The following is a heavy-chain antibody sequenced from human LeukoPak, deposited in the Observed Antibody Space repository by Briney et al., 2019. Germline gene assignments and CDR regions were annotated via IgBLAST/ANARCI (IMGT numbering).Heavy chain of an antibody. J-gene: IGHJ4*02. CDR3: ARSISSGGFRLDY. CDR1: GDNVSSNTAA. Sequence: SQTLSLTCAISGDNVSSNTAAWNWIRQSPSRGLEWLGRTYYRSKWYNDYAVSVKSRITINPDTSKNQFSLQLYSVTPEDTAVYYCARSISSGGFRLDYWGQGTLVTVSS. V-gene: IGHV6-1*01. D-gene: IGHD3-3*02. CDR2: TYYRSKWYN.